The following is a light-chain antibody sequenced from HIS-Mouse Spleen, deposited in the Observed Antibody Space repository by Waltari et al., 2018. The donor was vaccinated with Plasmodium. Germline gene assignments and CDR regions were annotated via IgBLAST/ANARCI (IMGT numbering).Light chain of an antibody. J-gene: IGLJ2*01. CDR1: SSDVGGYTY. CDR2: DVS. Sequence: QSALTQPRSVSGSPGQSVTISCTGTSSDVGGYTYVSCYQQHPGKAPKRMMYDVSKRPSGVPDRFSGSKSGNTASLTISGLQAEDEADYYCCSYAGSYTLVFGGGTKLTVL. V-gene: IGLV2-11*01. CDR3: CSYAGSYTLV.